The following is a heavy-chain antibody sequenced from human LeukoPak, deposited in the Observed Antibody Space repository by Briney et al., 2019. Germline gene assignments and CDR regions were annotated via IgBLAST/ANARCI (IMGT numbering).Heavy chain of an antibody. CDR2: TYNGGAT. V-gene: IGHV4-31*03. CDR3: ARESPYDTSGRPLDAFDI. CDR1: GDSISSGGSY. D-gene: IGHD3-22*01. J-gene: IGHJ3*02. Sequence: SQTLSLTCTVSGDSISSGGSYWSWIRQHPGKGLEWIGYTYNGGATYHSPSLKSRVTMSVDTSRNQFSLKLTSVTAADTAMYYCARESPYDTSGRPLDAFDIWGQGTMVTVS.